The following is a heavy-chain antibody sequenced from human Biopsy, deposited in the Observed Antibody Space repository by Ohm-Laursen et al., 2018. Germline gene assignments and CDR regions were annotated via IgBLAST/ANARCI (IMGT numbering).Heavy chain of an antibody. CDR1: GDSINIYY. CDR2: IYTSGSP. V-gene: IGHV4-4*07. J-gene: IGHJ3*02. D-gene: IGHD1-26*01. Sequence: TLSLTCTVSGDSINIYYWSWIRQPAGKGLEWIGRIYTSGSPNYNFSLESRVTMSVDTSKNQFSLNLRSVTAADTAVYYCARGTGRYYVYGAFDIWGQGTVVTVSS. CDR3: ARGTGRYYVYGAFDI.